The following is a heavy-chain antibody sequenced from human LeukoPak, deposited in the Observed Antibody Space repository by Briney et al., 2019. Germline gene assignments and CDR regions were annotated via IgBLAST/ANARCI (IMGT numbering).Heavy chain of an antibody. CDR2: ICCNSGSI. J-gene: IGHJ4*02. CDR3: AKDHEYSNGSGFDY. V-gene: IGHV3-9*01. Sequence: GESLRLSCAASGCTFGNYDMHWVRQAPGKGLEWVGGICCNSGSIGYAASVKGRVTISRDNAKNSLYLQMNTLRAEDTALYYCAKDHEYSNGSGFDYWGQGTPVTVSS. CDR1: GCTFGNYD. D-gene: IGHD5-18*01.